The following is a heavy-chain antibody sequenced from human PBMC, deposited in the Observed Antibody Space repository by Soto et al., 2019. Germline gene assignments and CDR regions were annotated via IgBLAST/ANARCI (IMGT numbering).Heavy chain of an antibody. V-gene: IGHV3-7*01. J-gene: IGHJ4*02. D-gene: IGHD3-10*01. CDR2: IKQDGSGK. Sequence: EVQLVESGGGLVQPGGSLRLSCAASGFTFSSYWMSWVRQAPGKGLEWVANIKQDGSGKYNVDFVKGRFTISRDNAKNSLYLQMNSLRVEDTAVYYCARAYGSGSLSGYWGQGTLVTVSS. CDR3: ARAYGSGSLSGY. CDR1: GFTFSSYW.